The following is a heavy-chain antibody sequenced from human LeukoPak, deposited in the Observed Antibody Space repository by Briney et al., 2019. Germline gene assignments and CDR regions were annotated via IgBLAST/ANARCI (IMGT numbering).Heavy chain of an antibody. V-gene: IGHV4-59*08. J-gene: IGHJ4*02. CDR1: GGSISSYY. CDR3: ARQTYYYDSSGPYYFDY. CDR2: IYYSGST. D-gene: IGHD3-22*01. Sequence: KSSETLSLTCTVSGGSISSYYWSWIRQPPGKGLEWIGYIYYSGSTNYNPSLKSRVTISVDTSKNQFSLKLSSVTAADTAVYYCARQTYYYDSSGPYYFDYWGQGTLVTVSS.